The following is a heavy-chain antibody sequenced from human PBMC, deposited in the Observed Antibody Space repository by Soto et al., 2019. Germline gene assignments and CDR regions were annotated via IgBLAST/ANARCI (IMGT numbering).Heavy chain of an antibody. V-gene: IGHV3-30-3*01. D-gene: IGHD3-3*01. CDR3: ARDRIRGDNTYYDFWSGYYRYYYYYGMDV. J-gene: IGHJ6*01. CDR2: ISYDGSNK. CDR1: GFTFSSYA. Sequence: QVQLVESGGGVVQPGRSLRLSCAASGFTFSSYAMHWVRQAPGKGLEWVAVISYDGSNKYYADSVKGRFTISRDNSKNTLYLQMNSLRAEDTAVYYCARDRIRGDNTYYDFWSGYYRYYYYYGMDVW.